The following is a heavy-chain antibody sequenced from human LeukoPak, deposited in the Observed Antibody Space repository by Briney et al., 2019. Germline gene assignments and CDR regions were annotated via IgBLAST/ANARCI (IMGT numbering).Heavy chain of an antibody. CDR2: ISYDGGNK. CDR3: ARAVSSWPHERFDY. D-gene: IGHD6-13*01. V-gene: IGHV3-30*19. Sequence: GGSLRLSCAASGFTFSSYGMHWVRQAPGKGLEWVAVISYDGGNKYYADSVKGRFTISRDNSKNTLYLQMNSLRAEDTAVYYCARAVSSWPHERFDYWGQGTLVTVSS. CDR1: GFTFSSYG. J-gene: IGHJ4*02.